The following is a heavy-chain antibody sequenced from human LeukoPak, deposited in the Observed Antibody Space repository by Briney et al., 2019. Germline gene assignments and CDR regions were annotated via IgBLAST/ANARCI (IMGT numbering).Heavy chain of an antibody. CDR1: GGSVRDNY. D-gene: IGHD7-27*01. CDR2: IYYSGST. J-gene: IGHJ4*02. V-gene: IGHV4-39*01. CDR3: ARSTGDHSHDY. Sequence: SETLSLTCAVYGGSVRDNYWGWIRQPPGKGLEWIGSIYYSGSTYYNPSLKSRVTISVDTSKNQFSLKLSSVTAADTAVYYCARSTGDHSHDYWGQGTLVTVSS.